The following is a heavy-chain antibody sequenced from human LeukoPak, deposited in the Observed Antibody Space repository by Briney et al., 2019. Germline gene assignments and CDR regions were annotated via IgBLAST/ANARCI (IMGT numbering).Heavy chain of an antibody. D-gene: IGHD3-22*01. CDR3: ARDGDYYDSSGYYLDY. CDR1: GFTFSDYY. CDR2: ISSSGSTI. V-gene: IGHV3-11*01. J-gene: IGHJ4*02. Sequence: GGSLRLSCAASGFTFSDYYMSWVRQAPGKGLEWVSYISSSGSTIYYADPVKGRFTISRDNAKNSLYLQMNSLSAEDTAVYYCARDGDYYDSSGYYLDYWGQGTLVTVSS.